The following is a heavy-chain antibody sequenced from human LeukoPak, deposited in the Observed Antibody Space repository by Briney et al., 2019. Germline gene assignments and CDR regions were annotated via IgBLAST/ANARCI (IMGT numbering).Heavy chain of an antibody. CDR1: GFTFSDYY. Sequence: PWGSLRLSCAASGFTFSDYYMSWIRQAPGKGLEWVSYISSIGDTIYYADSVKGRFTISRDNAKNALYLQMNSLRAEDTAVYYCAKDLHYGSADYWGQGTLVTVSS. CDR3: AKDLHYGSADY. D-gene: IGHD3-10*01. J-gene: IGHJ4*02. V-gene: IGHV3-11*04. CDR2: ISSIGDTI.